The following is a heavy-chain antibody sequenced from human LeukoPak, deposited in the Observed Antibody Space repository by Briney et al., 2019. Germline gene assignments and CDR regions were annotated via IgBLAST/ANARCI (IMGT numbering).Heavy chain of an antibody. CDR1: GGSLSSGSYY. D-gene: IGHD6-13*01. CDR3: ARSISLSRIDY. J-gene: IGHJ4*02. V-gene: IGHV4-61*02. CDR2: IYTSGST. Sequence: PSETLSLTCTVSGGSLSSGSYYWGWVRQPAGKGLEWIGRIYTSGSTNYNPSLKSRVTISVDTSKNQFSLRLSSVTAADTAVYYCARSISLSRIDYWGQGTLVTVSS.